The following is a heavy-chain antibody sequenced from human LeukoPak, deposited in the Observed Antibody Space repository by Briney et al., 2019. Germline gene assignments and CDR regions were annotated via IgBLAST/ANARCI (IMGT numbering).Heavy chain of an antibody. D-gene: IGHD6-19*01. V-gene: IGHV3-30-3*01. J-gene: IGHJ5*02. Sequence: PGGSLRLSCAGSGFTFNHFAIHWVRQAPGKGLEWVAVTSFDGTNKYYADSVRGRFTISRDNAKNSLYLQMNSLRGEDTAVYYYARDGGVDRLGVAVTDGFDPWGQGTLVSVSS. CDR1: GFTFNHFA. CDR2: TSFDGTNK. CDR3: ARDGGVDRLGVAVTDGFDP.